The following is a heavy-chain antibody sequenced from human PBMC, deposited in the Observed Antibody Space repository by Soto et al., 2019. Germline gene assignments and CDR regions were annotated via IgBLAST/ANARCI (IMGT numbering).Heavy chain of an antibody. CDR2: TYYRSKWYN. Sequence: SQTLSLTWAISGDSVSSNSAAWNWIRQSPSRGLEWLGRTYYRSKWYNDYAVSVKSRITINPDTSKNQFSLQLNSVTPEDSAVYYCARDSWRELYYYYYMDVWGKGTTVTVSS. V-gene: IGHV6-1*01. CDR3: ARDSWRELYYYYYMDV. J-gene: IGHJ6*03. D-gene: IGHD1-7*01. CDR1: GDSVSSNSAA.